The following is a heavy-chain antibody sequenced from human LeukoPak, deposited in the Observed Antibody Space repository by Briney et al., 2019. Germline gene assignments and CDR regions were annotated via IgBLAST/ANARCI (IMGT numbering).Heavy chain of an antibody. J-gene: IGHJ3*02. CDR3: ARVLRNVYFYGSGSYYNSDAFHI. V-gene: IGHV3-74*01. D-gene: IGHD3-10*01. CDR2: INSDGSST. CDR1: GFTFSSYW. Sequence: QAGGSLRLSCAASGFTFSSYWMHWVRQGPGKGLVWVSRINSDGSSTTYADSVKGRFTISRDNAKNTVFLQMNSLRAEDTAVYYCARVLRNVYFYGSGSYYNSDAFHIWGQGTMVTVSS.